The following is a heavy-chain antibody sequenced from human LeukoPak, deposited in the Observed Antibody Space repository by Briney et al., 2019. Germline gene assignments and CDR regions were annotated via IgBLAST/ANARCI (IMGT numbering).Heavy chain of an antibody. V-gene: IGHV4-34*01. Sequence: SETLSLTCAVYGGSFGGYYWSWIRQPPGKGLEWIGEINHSGSTNYNPSLKSRVTISVDTSKNQFSLKLSSVTAADTAVYYCARTGIAAAGPTDYWGQGTLVTVSS. D-gene: IGHD6-13*01. CDR3: ARTGIAAAGPTDY. CDR1: GGSFGGYY. J-gene: IGHJ4*02. CDR2: INHSGST.